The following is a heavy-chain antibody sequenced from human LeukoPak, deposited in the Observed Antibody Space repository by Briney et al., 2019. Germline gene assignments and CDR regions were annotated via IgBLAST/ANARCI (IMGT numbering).Heavy chain of an antibody. V-gene: IGHV3-48*01. CDR1: GFTFSSYS. Sequence: GGSLRLSCAASGFTFSSYSMNWVRQAPGKGLEWVSYISSSSSTIYYADSVKGRFTISRDNAKNSLYLQMNSLRAEDTAVYYCARNWFAGFDPWGQGTLVTVSS. J-gene: IGHJ5*02. D-gene: IGHD3-10*01. CDR3: ARNWFAGFDP. CDR2: ISSSSSTI.